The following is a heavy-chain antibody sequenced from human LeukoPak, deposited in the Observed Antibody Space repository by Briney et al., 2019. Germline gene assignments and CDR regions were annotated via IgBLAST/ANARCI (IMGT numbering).Heavy chain of an antibody. V-gene: IGHV4-34*01. D-gene: IGHD4-4*01. J-gene: IGHJ4*02. Sequence: SETLSLTCAVYGGSFSGYYWSWIRQPPGKGLEWIGSIYYSGSTYYNPSLKSRVTISVDRSKNQFSLKLSSVIAADTAVYYCARGRLQRYFDYWGQGTLVTVSS. CDR3: ARGRLQRYFDY. CDR1: GGSFSGYY. CDR2: IYYSGST.